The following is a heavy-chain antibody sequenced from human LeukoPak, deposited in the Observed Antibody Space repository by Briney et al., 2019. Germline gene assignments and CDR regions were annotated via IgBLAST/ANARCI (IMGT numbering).Heavy chain of an antibody. J-gene: IGHJ2*01. V-gene: IGHV1-46*01. CDR2: INPSGGST. D-gene: IGHD2-21*02. CDR3: ARDSQYCGGDCYSGLDWYFDL. Sequence: ASVKVSCKASGYTFTSYYMHWVRQAPGQGLEWMGIINPSGGSTSYAQKFQGRVTMTRDMSTSTVYMELSSLRSEDTAVYYCARDSQYCGGDCYSGLDWYFDLWGRGTLVTVSS. CDR1: GYTFTSYY.